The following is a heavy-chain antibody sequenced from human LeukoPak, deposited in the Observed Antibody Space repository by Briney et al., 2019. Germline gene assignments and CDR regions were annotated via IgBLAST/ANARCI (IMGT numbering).Heavy chain of an antibody. J-gene: IGHJ4*02. CDR2: ITSSSSYI. CDR3: ARVTWLSAAGTEGNFDY. V-gene: IGHV3-21*01. D-gene: IGHD6-13*01. Sequence: NPGGSLRLSSAASGFAFSSYTMNWDRQAPGKGLEWVSSITSSSSYIYYADSVKGRFTISRHNAKNSLYLQMDSLRAEDTAVYYCARVTWLSAAGTEGNFDYWGQGTLVTVSS. CDR1: GFAFSSYT.